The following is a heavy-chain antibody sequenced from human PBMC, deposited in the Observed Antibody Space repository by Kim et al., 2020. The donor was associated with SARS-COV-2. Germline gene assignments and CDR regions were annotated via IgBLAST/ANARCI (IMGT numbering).Heavy chain of an antibody. CDR3: ARERGRIGAAAGTGRCFDY. V-gene: IGHV3-33*01. D-gene: IGHD6-13*01. CDR1: GFTFSSYG. CDR2: IWYDGSNK. J-gene: IGHJ4*02. Sequence: GGSLRLSCAASGFTFSSYGMHWVRQAPGKGLEWVAVIWYDGSNKYYADSVKGRFTISRDNSKNTLYLQMNSLRAEDTAVYYCARERGRIGAAAGTGRCFDYWGQGTLVTVSS.